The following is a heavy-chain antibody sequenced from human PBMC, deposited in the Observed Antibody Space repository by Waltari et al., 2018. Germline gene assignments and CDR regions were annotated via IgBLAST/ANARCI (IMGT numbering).Heavy chain of an antibody. J-gene: IGHJ2*01. Sequence: QVQLQESGPGLVKPSETLSLTCTVSGGSISSYYWSWIRQPPGKGLEWIGYIYYSGSTNYTPSLKSRVTISVDTSKNQFSLKLSSVTAADTAVYYCARQGYCSSTSCPPYWYFDLWGRGTLVTVSS. CDR1: GGSISSYY. CDR2: IYYSGST. V-gene: IGHV4-59*08. CDR3: ARQGYCSSTSCPPYWYFDL. D-gene: IGHD2-2*01.